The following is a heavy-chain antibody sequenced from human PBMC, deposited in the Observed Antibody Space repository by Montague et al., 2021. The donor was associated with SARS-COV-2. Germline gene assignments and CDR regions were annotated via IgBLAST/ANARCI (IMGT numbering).Heavy chain of an antibody. CDR3: ARDIPPQNSDRGGAFDY. D-gene: IGHD2-21*01. V-gene: IGHV4-39*07. Sequence: SETLSLTCTVSGGSISSSSYCWGWIRQPPGKGLEYIGSIYYSGSAYYNPSLKSRVTISIDTSKNQFSLKLNSVTAADTAVYYCARDIPPQNSDRGGAFDYWGQGTLVTVSS. CDR2: IYYSGSA. J-gene: IGHJ4*02. CDR1: GGSISSSSYC.